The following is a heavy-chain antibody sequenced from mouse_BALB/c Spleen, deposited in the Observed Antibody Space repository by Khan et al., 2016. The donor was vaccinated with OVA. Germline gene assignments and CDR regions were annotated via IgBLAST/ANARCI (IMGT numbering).Heavy chain of an antibody. CDR3: ARVYGGDCDY. V-gene: IGHV3-2*02. J-gene: IGHJ2*01. D-gene: IGHD1-1*01. Sequence: VQLKQSGPGLVKPSQSLSLTCTVTGYSIASDYAWNWIRQFPGNKLEWMGFISYSGNTNYNPSLKSRISITRDTSKNQFFLQLNSVTSEDTATYYCARVYGGDCDYWGQGNTRTVSS. CDR1: GYSIASDYA. CDR2: ISYSGNT.